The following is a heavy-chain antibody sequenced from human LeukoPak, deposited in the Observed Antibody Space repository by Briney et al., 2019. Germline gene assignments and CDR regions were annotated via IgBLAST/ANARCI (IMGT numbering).Heavy chain of an antibody. D-gene: IGHD3-22*01. Sequence: ASVKVSCKASGYTFTSYDINWVRQATGQGLEWMGWISAYNGNTNYAQKLQGRVTMTTDTSTSTAYMELRSLRSDDTAVYYCARDDRITMIVVQGGAFDIWGQGTMVTVSS. CDR2: ISAYNGNT. CDR1: GYTFTSYD. V-gene: IGHV1-18*01. CDR3: ARDDRITMIVVQGGAFDI. J-gene: IGHJ3*02.